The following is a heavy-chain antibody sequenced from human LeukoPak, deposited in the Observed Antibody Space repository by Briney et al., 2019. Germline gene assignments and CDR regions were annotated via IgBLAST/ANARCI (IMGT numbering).Heavy chain of an antibody. CDR1: GFTFSSYW. Sequence: GGSLRLSCAASGFTFSSYWMSWVRQAPGKGLEWVTNIKQDGSEKYYVDSVKGRFTISRDNAKNSLYLQMNSLRAEDTAVYYCVRSSGWRSNDYWGQGTLVTVSS. J-gene: IGHJ4*02. CDR2: IKQDGSEK. D-gene: IGHD6-19*01. CDR3: VRSSGWRSNDY. V-gene: IGHV3-7*01.